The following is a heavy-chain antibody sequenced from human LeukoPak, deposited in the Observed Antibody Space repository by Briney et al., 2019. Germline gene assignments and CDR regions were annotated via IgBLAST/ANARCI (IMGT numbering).Heavy chain of an antibody. CDR2: IPYDGSNK. J-gene: IGHJ4*02. CDR3: ARIITPRTIIRGAFDY. Sequence: GRSLRLSCAASGFTFSSYAMYWVRQAPGKGLGWVAVIPYDGSNKYYADSVKGRFTISRDNSKNTLYLQMNSLRAEDTAVFYCARIITPRTIIRGAFDYWGQGTLVTVS. CDR1: GFTFSSYA. V-gene: IGHV3-30-3*01. D-gene: IGHD4-23*01.